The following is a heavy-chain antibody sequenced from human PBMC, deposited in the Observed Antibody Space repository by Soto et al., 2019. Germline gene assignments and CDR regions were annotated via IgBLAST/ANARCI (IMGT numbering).Heavy chain of an antibody. CDR2: ISSSGSTI. J-gene: IGHJ4*02. Sequence: EVQLVESGGGLVQPGGSLRLSCAASGFTFSSYEMKWVRQAPGKGLEWISYISSSGSTIYYADSVKGRFTSSRDNAKNSLYRQMNGLRAEDTAVYYCAILPALQPWLRESDSWGQGTLVIVSS. V-gene: IGHV3-48*03. CDR3: AILPALQPWLRESDS. D-gene: IGHD5-18*01. CDR1: GFTFSSYE.